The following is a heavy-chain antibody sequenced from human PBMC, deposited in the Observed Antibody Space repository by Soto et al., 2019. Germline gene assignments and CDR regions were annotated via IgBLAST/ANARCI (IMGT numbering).Heavy chain of an antibody. V-gene: IGHV3-7*01. D-gene: IGHD3-22*01. CDR1: GFTFSSYW. Sequence: GGSLRLSCAASGFTFSSYWMTWVRQAPGKGLEWVANIKQDGSEKYYVDSVKGRFTISRDNAKNTLYLQMNSLRAEDTAVYYCARDHLRPLYYDSSYIYYGMDVWGQGTTVTVSS. J-gene: IGHJ6*02. CDR2: IKQDGSEK. CDR3: ARDHLRPLYYDSSYIYYGMDV.